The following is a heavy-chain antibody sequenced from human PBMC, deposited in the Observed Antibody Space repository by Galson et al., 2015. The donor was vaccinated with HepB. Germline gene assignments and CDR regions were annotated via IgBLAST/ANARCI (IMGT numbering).Heavy chain of an antibody. V-gene: IGHV4-59*08. CDR1: GGSISIYY. Sequence: SETLSLTCTVSGGSISIYYWSWIRQPPGKGLEWIGYISYSGGTNYNPSLRSRTTMSVDTSKNQFSLKLSSVTAADTAVYYCARHTVTTPPHTWGHGTLVIVSA. D-gene: IGHD4-17*01. CDR2: ISYSGGT. CDR3: ARHTVTTPPHT. J-gene: IGHJ5*01.